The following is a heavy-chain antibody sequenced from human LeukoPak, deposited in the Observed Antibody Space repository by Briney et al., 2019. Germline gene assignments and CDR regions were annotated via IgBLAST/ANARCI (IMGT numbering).Heavy chain of an antibody. D-gene: IGHD3-3*01. V-gene: IGHV3-74*01. CDR3: ASLTNYDFWSGTVDY. CDR2: INSDGSST. J-gene: IGHJ4*02. Sequence: TGGSLRLSCAASGFTFSSYWMHWVRQAPGKGLVWVSRINSDGSSTSYADSVKGRFTISRDNAKNTLYLQMNSLRAEDTAVNYCASLTNYDFWSGTVDYWGQGTLVTVSS. CDR1: GFTFSSYW.